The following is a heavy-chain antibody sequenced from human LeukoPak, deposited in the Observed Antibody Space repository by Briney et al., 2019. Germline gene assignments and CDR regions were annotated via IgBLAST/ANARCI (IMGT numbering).Heavy chain of an antibody. J-gene: IGHJ6*02. CDR2: INHSGST. V-gene: IGHV4-34*01. Sequence: TSSETLSLTCAVYGGSFSGYYWSWIRQPPGKGLEWIGEINHSGSTNYNPSLKSRVTISVDTSKNQFSLKLSSVTAADTAVYYCARGLKRFGGSLYYYYGMDVWGQGTTVTVSS. CDR3: ARGLKRFGGSLYYYYGMDV. D-gene: IGHD3-10*01. CDR1: GGSFSGYY.